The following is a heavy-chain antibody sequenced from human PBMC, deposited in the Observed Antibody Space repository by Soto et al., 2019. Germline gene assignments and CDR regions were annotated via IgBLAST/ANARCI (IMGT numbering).Heavy chain of an antibody. CDR1: GFTFNPYA. V-gene: IGHV3-23*01. J-gene: IGHJ4*02. Sequence: EVQLLESGGGLAQPGGSLRLSCAASGFTFNPYAMNWVRQAPGKGLEWVSTIRGSGAGTYYADSVKGRCTISRDNSKNTLYLQMSSLRAEDTAVYFCAKGFGISWQYYFDYWGQGTLVTVSS. CDR2: IRGSGAGT. CDR3: AKGFGISWQYYFDY. D-gene: IGHD6-13*01.